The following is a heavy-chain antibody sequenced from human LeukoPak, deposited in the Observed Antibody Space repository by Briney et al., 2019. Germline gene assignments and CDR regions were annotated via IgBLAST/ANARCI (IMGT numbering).Heavy chain of an antibody. CDR2: IYSGGST. Sequence: GGSLRLSCAASGFTFSNYGMHWVRQAPGKGLEWVSVIYSGGSTYYSDSVKGRFTISRDDSKSTLYLQMNSLRAEDTAVYYCARVDPYDFFFAYWGQGTLVTVSS. D-gene: IGHD3-3*01. CDR1: GFTFSNYG. J-gene: IGHJ4*02. CDR3: ARVDPYDFFFAY. V-gene: IGHV3-53*01.